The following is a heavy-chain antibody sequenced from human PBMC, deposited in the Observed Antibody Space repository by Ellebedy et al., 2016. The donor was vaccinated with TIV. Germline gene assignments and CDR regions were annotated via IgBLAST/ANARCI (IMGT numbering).Heavy chain of an antibody. V-gene: IGHV1-69*13. D-gene: IGHD1-1*01. CDR1: GGTFSSYA. CDR2: IIPIFGTA. CDR3: AADGPLARVSYY. Sequence: AASVKVSCKASGGTFSSYAISWVRQAPGQGLEWMGGIIPIFGTANYAQKFQGRVTITADESTSTAYMELSSLRSEDTAVYYCAADGPLARVSYYWGQGTLVTVSS. J-gene: IGHJ4*02.